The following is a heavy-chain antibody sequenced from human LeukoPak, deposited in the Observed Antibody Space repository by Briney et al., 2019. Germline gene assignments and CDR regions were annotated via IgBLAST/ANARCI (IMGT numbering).Heavy chain of an antibody. V-gene: IGHV4-59*08. CDR1: SGSFRTYY. CDR2: IFYNEGT. Sequence: SETLSLTCTVSSGSFRTYYWSWIRQPPGKGLEWIGYIFYNEGTSYNPSLKSRVTISVDTSKNQFSLKLSSVTAADTAVYYCARHLYYYDSSGYYRINWFDPWGQGTLVTVSS. J-gene: IGHJ5*02. CDR3: ARHLYYYDSSGYYRINWFDP. D-gene: IGHD3-22*01.